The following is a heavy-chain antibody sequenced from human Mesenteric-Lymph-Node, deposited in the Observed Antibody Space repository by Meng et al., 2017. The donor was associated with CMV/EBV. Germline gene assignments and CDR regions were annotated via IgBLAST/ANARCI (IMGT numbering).Heavy chain of an antibody. CDR2: IIPILGSA. V-gene: IGHV1-69*11. CDR1: GYTFTSYG. Sequence: SVKVSCKASGYTFTSYGISWVRQAPGQGLEWMGRIIPILGSADYAQRFQGRLTITADQSTSTAYMELSSLRSEDTAFYYCARDPIAASASDYWGQGTLVTVSS. D-gene: IGHD6-13*01. CDR3: ARDPIAASASDY. J-gene: IGHJ4*02.